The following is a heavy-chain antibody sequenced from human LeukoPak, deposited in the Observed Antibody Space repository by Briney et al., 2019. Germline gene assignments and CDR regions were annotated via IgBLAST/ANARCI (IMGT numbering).Heavy chain of an antibody. V-gene: IGHV4-39*01. CDR3: ARQKRAAAGMNWFDP. D-gene: IGHD6-13*01. J-gene: IGHJ5*02. CDR1: GGSISSSSYY. Sequence: SSETLSLTCTVSGGSISSSSYYWGWIRQPPGKGLEWIGSIYYSGSTYYNPSLKSRVTISVGTSKNQFSLKLSSVTAADTAVYYCARQKRAAAGMNWFDPWGQGTLVTVSS. CDR2: IYYSGST.